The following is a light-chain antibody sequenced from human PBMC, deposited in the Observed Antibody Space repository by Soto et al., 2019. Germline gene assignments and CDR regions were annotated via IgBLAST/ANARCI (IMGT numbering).Light chain of an antibody. Sequence: DIVMTQSPDSLAVSLGERATINCKSSQTVLYSSNYLAWYQQKPGQPPKLLIYWASTRESGVPDRFSGSGSGTDLTLTINSPQAEDVAVYYCQQYYTTPVTFGQGTKVEIK. J-gene: IGKJ1*01. V-gene: IGKV4-1*01. CDR3: QQYYTTPVT. CDR2: WAS. CDR1: QTVLYSSNY.